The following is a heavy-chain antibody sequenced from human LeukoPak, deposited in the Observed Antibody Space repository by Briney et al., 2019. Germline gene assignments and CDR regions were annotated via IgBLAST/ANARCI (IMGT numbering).Heavy chain of an antibody. CDR3: ARGEYSSGWLIDY. CDR2: ISGSGSYI. CDR1: GFTFSSYS. D-gene: IGHD6-19*01. J-gene: IGHJ4*02. V-gene: IGHV3-21*01. Sequence: GGSLTLSCAASGFTFSSYSMNWVRQAPGKGLEWVSSISGSGSYIYFADSLKGRFTIYRDSAKSSLYLQMSGLRAEDTAVYYCARGEYSSGWLIDYWDQGTLVTVSS.